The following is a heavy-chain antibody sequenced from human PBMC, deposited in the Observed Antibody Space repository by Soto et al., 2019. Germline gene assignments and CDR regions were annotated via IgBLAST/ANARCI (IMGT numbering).Heavy chain of an antibody. Sequence: GDSLKISCKGSGYSFTSYWISWERQMPGKGLEWMGRIDPSDSYTNYSPSFQGHVTISADKSISTAYLQWSSLKASDTAMYYCASSPRGYCSSTSCRELGNYYGMDVWGQGTTVTVSS. V-gene: IGHV5-10-1*01. D-gene: IGHD2-2*01. CDR3: ASSPRGYCSSTSCRELGNYYGMDV. CDR1: GYSFTSYW. CDR2: IDPSDSYT. J-gene: IGHJ6*02.